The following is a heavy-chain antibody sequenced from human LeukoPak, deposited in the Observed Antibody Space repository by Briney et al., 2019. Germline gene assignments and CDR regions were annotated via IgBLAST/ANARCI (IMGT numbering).Heavy chain of an antibody. CDR2: ISNGGGT. CDR3: ATGYTSRFDD. D-gene: IGHD5-18*01. Sequence: SETLSLTCTVSGDSLSGSYRTWIRQSPGKGLEWIGYISNGGGTNYNPSLKSRVTISVDSSKNQFSLKLNSVTAADTAVYYCATGYTSRFDDWGQGTLVIVSS. J-gene: IGHJ4*02. CDR1: GDSLSGSY. V-gene: IGHV4-59*08.